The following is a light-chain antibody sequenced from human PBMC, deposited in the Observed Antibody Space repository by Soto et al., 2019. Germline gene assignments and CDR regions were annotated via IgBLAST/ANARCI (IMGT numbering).Light chain of an antibody. Sequence: DIVMTQSPLSLPVTPGEPASISCRSSQSLLHNNGYNYLDWYLQKPGQSPQLLLYLGSSRAAGVPDRFSDSGSGTDFTLKISRVEAEDVGVYYCIQGLQTPPAFGQGTKLEIK. V-gene: IGKV2-28*01. CDR3: IQGLQTPPA. CDR1: QSLLHNNGYNY. J-gene: IGKJ2*01. CDR2: LGS.